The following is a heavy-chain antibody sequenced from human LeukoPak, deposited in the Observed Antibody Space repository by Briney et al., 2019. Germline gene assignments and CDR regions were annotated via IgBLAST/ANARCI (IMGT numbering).Heavy chain of an antibody. CDR1: GGSISSSNW. CDR3: ARLVVGQDTAMEGGNWFDP. Sequence: SETLSLTCAVSGGSISSSNWWSWIRQPPGKGLEWIGEIYHSGSTNYNPSLKSRVTISVDTSKNQFSLRLSSVTVADTAVYYCARLVVGQDTAMEGGNWFDPWGQGTLVTVSS. J-gene: IGHJ5*02. D-gene: IGHD5-18*01. CDR2: IYHSGST. V-gene: IGHV4-4*02.